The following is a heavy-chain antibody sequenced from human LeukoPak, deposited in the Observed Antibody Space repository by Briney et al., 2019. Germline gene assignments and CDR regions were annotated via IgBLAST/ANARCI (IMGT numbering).Heavy chain of an antibody. CDR1: GFAFSSYW. V-gene: IGHV3-74*01. CDR2: INSDGSSA. Sequence: GGSLRLSCAASGFAFSSYWMHWVRQAPGKGLVWVSRINSDGSSASYADSVKGRFTISRDNAKNTLYLQMNSLRAEDTAVYYCAREGVWRQQLVDYYYGMDVWGQGTTVTVSS. J-gene: IGHJ6*02. CDR3: AREGVWRQQLVDYYYGMDV. D-gene: IGHD6-13*01.